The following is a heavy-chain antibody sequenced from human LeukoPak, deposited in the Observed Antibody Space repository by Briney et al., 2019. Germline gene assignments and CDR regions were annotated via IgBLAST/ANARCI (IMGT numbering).Heavy chain of an antibody. CDR3: ARVRGGSGRSYAADAFDI. Sequence: GGSLRLSCAASGFTFSHYWMHWVRHAPGKGLVWVSRIYNDGSSTSYADSVKGRFTISRDNAKSTLYLQTNSLRAEDTAVYYCARVRGGSGRSYAADAFDIWGQGTMVTVSS. CDR1: GFTFSHYW. D-gene: IGHD1-26*01. CDR2: IYNDGSST. J-gene: IGHJ3*02. V-gene: IGHV3-74*01.